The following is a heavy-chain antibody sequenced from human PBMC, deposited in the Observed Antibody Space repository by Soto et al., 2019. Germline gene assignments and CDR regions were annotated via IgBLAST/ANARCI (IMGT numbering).Heavy chain of an antibody. V-gene: IGHV3-48*03. CDR3: VRDLVGASTFDH. Sequence: PGGSLRLSCAASGFTFSSYKMNWVRQAPGKGLEWVSYIGISGNTIYFADSVKGRFTISRDNAKNSLYLQMNSLRAEDTAVYYGVRDLVGASTFDHWGQGTLVTVSS. CDR2: IGISGNTI. D-gene: IGHD1-26*01. J-gene: IGHJ4*02. CDR1: GFTFSSYK.